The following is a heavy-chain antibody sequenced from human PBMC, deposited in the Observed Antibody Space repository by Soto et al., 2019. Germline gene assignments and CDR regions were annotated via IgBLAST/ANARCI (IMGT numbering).Heavy chain of an antibody. CDR1: GGSISGYY. D-gene: IGHD2-21*02. V-gene: IGHV4-59*01. CDR3: ARDLWGYCGTDCYPLDV. Sequence: SETLSLTCTVSGGSISGYYWSWIRQPPGKGLEWIGYMYNTGSTVYNPYFKRRVNISVDTSKNQLSLKLNSVTAADTVVYYCARDLWGYCGTDCYPLDVWGQGTTVTVS. J-gene: IGHJ6*02. CDR2: MYNTGST.